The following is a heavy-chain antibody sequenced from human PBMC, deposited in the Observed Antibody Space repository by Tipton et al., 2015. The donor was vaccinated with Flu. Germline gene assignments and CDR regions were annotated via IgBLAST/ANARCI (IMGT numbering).Heavy chain of an antibody. V-gene: IGHV3-53*01. CDR2: VYDDGRT. CDR3: ARDEGGTYPD. J-gene: IGHJ4*02. CDR1: GFTVNTSY. Sequence: SLRLSCAVSGFTVNTSYMSWVRQPPGKGLEWVSIVYDDGRTYYADSVEGRFAISRDNSKNILYLQMNSLRADDTAVYFCARDEGGTYPDWGQGTLVTVSS. D-gene: IGHD1-14*01.